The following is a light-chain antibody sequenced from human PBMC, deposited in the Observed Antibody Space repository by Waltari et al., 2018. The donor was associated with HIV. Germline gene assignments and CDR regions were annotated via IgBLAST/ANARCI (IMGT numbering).Light chain of an antibody. CDR3: QLWDNNNAV. J-gene: IGLJ2*01. CDR1: KSGDKF. Sequence: SYVLTQPPSMSVSPGQTASITCSGDKSGDKFVCWYQQRPGQSPLMVIYQDTGRPSGVPELFSGSNSGNTATLTISGTQPLDEADYYCQLWDNNNAVFGGGTKLTVL. CDR2: QDT. V-gene: IGLV3-1*01.